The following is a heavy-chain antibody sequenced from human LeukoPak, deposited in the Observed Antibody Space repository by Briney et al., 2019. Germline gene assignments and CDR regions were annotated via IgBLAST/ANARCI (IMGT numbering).Heavy chain of an antibody. V-gene: IGHV3-7*01. CDR1: GFSFSVAW. CDR2: IKNDGSDK. J-gene: IGHJ4*02. D-gene: IGHD5-12*01. Sequence: GGSLRLSCEASGFSFSVAWMTWVRQAPGKGLEWVATIKNDGSDKYYVDSVKGRFTLSRDNAKNSVYLQVNSLRVEDTAVYYCVNLGYSDGGQGTLVTVSS. CDR3: VNLGYSD.